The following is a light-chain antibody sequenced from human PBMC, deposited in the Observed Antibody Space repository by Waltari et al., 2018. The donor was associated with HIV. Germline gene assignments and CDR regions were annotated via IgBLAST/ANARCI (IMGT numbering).Light chain of an antibody. V-gene: IGLV1-44*01. J-gene: IGLJ1*01. CDR2: SYN. Sequence: QSVLTQPPSSSGTPGPRVTISCSGSISNIGTTTDNWYHQLPGTAPKLLIYSYNYRPSGVPDRFSGSKSGTSASLAIRGLQAEDEDDYYCASWDDSLNGYVFGTGTKVTVL. CDR1: ISNIGTTT. CDR3: ASWDDSLNGYV.